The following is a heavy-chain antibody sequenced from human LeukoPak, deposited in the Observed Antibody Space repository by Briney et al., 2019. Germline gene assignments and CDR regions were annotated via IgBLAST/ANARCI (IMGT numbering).Heavy chain of an antibody. CDR3: AGSDTIGYSPREWDYWYFDL. CDR1: GFAFSSYG. CDR2: IHYDSSTE. J-gene: IGHJ2*01. Sequence: PGGSLRLSCAASGFAFSSYGMHWVRQAPGKGLEWVAYIHYDSSTEDYADSVKGRFTISRDNAKKSLYLQMNSLRDEDTAVYYCAGSDTIGYSPREWDYWYFDLWGRGTLVTVSS. V-gene: IGHV3-30*02. D-gene: IGHD3-22*01.